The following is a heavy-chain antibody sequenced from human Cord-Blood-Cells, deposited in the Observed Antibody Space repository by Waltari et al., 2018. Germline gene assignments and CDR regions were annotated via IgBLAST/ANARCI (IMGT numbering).Heavy chain of an antibody. CDR1: GGSFSGYY. D-gene: IGHD3-22*01. CDR3: ARRNYYDSSGSFDP. CDR2: INHSGST. J-gene: IGHJ5*02. Sequence: TLSLTCAVYGGSFSGYYWSWIRQPPGKGLEWIGEINHSGSTNYNPSLKSRVTISVDTSKNQFSLKLSSVTAADTAVYYCARRNYYDSSGSFDPWGQGTLVTVSS. V-gene: IGHV4-34*01.